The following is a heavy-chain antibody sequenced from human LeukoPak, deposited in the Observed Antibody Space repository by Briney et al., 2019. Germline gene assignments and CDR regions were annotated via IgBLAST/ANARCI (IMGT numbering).Heavy chain of an antibody. Sequence: SETLSLTCTVSGGSISSYYWSWIRQPAGKGLEWIGRIYTIGSTNYNPSLKSRVTMSVDTSKNQFSLKLSSVTAADTAVYYCARDYYYDSSGYLGSIGAFDIWGQGTMVTVSS. D-gene: IGHD3-22*01. CDR3: ARDYYYDSSGYLGSIGAFDI. V-gene: IGHV4-4*07. J-gene: IGHJ3*02. CDR2: IYTIGST. CDR1: GGSISSYY.